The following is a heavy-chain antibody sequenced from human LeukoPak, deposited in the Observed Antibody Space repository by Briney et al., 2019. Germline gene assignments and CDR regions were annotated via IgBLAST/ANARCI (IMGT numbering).Heavy chain of an antibody. J-gene: IGHJ5*02. CDR2: ISTYNGNT. CDR3: ARGTRDL. CDR1: GYTFTSSG. V-gene: IGHV1-18*01. Sequence: ASVKVSCKASGYTFTSSGISWVRQAPGQGLEWMGWISTYNGNTNCAQKVQGRVTMTTDTSTNTAYMELRNLRSDDTAVYYCARGTRDLWGQGTLVTVSS. D-gene: IGHD1-14*01.